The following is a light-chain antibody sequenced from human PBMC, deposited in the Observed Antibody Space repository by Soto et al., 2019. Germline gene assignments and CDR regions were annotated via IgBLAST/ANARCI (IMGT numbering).Light chain of an antibody. V-gene: IGKV3-20*01. CDR2: GAS. CDR3: QQYGGSPRVT. Sequence: EIVLTQSPGTLSLSPGERATLSCTASQSVSSNYLAGYQQKPGQAPRLLIYGASSRATGIPDRFSGSGSGTDFTLTISGLEPEDFAVYYCQQYGGSPRVTFGGGTKVEIK. J-gene: IGKJ4*01. CDR1: QSVSSNY.